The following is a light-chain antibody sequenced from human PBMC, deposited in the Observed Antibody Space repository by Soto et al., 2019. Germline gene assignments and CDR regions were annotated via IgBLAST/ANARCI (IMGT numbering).Light chain of an antibody. Sequence: QLVLTQSPSASASLGSSVKLTCTLSSGHSSYTIAWHQQQPEKGPRYLMTLNIGGSHSKGGGIPDRFSGSSSGAERYLSISSLQSEDEADYYCETWGTGIEVFGGGTKLTVL. CDR3: ETWGTGIEV. CDR2: LNIGGSH. CDR1: SGHSSYT. J-gene: IGLJ3*02. V-gene: IGLV4-69*01.